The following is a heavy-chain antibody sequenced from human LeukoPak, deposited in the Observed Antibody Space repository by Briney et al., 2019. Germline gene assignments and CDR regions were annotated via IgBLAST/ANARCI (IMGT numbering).Heavy chain of an antibody. CDR3: ARSGGGGDYFDY. V-gene: IGHV3-7*04. CDR1: GFTFTSYW. J-gene: IGHJ4*02. CDR2: IKQDGSDK. D-gene: IGHD3-10*01. Sequence: GGSLRLSCAASGFTFTSYWMNWVRQAPGKGLEWVANIKQDGSDKYYVDSVKGRFTISRDNAKNSLYLQMNSLRAEDTALYYCARSGGGGDYFDYWGQGTLVTVSS.